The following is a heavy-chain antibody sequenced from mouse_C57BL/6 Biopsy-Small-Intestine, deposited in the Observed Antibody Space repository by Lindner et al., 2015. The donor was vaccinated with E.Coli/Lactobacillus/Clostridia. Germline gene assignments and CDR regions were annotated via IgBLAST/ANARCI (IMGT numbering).Heavy chain of an antibody. CDR1: GYTFTSFG. CDR3: ARESLYGGGYTGYDPPIAINY. CDR2: ISAYNGNT. V-gene: IGHV1S61*01. J-gene: IGHJ4*01. Sequence: SVKVSCKASGYTFTSFGIGWVRQAPGQGLEWMGWISAYNGNTNYAQKFQGRVTVTTDTSTSTAYMELRSLRSDDTAVYYCARESLYGGGYTGYDPPIAINYWGQGTLVTVSS. D-gene: IGHD2-2*01.